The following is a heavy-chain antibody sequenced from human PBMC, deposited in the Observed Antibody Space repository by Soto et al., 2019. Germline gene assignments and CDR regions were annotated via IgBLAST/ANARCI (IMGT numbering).Heavy chain of an antibody. V-gene: IGHV3-30*18. CDR3: AKGVGCTPPYYYGMDV. J-gene: IGHJ6*02. CDR1: GFAFDDYG. Sequence: QVQLVESGGGVVQPGRSLRLSCVASGFAFDDYGMHWVRQAPGKGLEWVAVISKDGTNKNYADSMQGRLTISRENSKNTVVLQVNSLRGEDTAVYYCAKGVGCTPPYYYGMDVWGQGTTVTVSS. D-gene: IGHD1-26*01. CDR2: ISKDGTNK.